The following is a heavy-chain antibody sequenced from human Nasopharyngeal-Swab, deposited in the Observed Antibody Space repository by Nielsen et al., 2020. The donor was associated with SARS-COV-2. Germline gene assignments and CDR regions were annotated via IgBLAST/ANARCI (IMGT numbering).Heavy chain of an antibody. D-gene: IGHD2-21*01. CDR1: GFTFDDYA. J-gene: IGHJ2*01. CDR2: ISWNSGSI. CDR3: AKGIRGDYWYFDL. Sequence: SLKISCAASGFTFDDYAMHWVRQAPGKGLEWVSGISWNSGSIGYADSVKGRFTISRDNAKNSLYLQMNSLRAEDTALYYRAKGIRGDYWYFDLWGRGTLVTVSS. V-gene: IGHV3-9*01.